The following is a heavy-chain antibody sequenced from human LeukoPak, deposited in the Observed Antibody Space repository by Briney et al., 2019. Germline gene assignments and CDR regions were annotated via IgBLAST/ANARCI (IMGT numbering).Heavy chain of an antibody. CDR2: IYYSGST. V-gene: IGHV4-59*08. CDR1: GGSISSYY. CDR3: AGHIAAADPIAFDY. D-gene: IGHD6-13*01. Sequence: PSETLSLTCTVSGGSISSYYWSWIRQPPGKGLEWIGYIYYSGSTNYNPSLKSRVTISVDTSKNQFSLKLSSVTAADTAVYYCAGHIAAADPIAFDYWGQGTLVTVSS. J-gene: IGHJ4*02.